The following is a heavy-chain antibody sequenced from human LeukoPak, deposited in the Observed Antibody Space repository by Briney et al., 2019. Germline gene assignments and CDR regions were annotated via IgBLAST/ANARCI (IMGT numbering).Heavy chain of an antibody. J-gene: IGHJ4*02. CDR2: ISGSGGST. V-gene: IGHV3-23*01. CDR1: GFTFGSHA. Sequence: GGSLRLSCAASGFTFGSHAISWVRQAPGKGLEWVSAISGSGGSTYYADSVKGRFTISRDNSKNTLYLQMNSLRAEDTAVYYCAKDGSSSPYYYFDYWGQGTLVTVSS. D-gene: IGHD6-6*01. CDR3: AKDGSSSPYYYFDY.